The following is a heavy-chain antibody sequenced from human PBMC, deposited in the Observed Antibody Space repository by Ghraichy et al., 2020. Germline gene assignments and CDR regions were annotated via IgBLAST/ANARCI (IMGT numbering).Heavy chain of an antibody. CDR2: IYSGGST. D-gene: IGHD4-23*01. J-gene: IGHJ2*01. V-gene: IGHV3-53*01. Sequence: GESLRLSCAASGFTVSSNYMSWVRQAPGKGVEWVSVIYSGGSTYYADSVKGRFTISRDNSKNTLYLQMNSLRAEDTAVYYCARMNGGLYWYFDLWGRGTLVTVSS. CDR1: GFTVSSNY. CDR3: ARMNGGLYWYFDL.